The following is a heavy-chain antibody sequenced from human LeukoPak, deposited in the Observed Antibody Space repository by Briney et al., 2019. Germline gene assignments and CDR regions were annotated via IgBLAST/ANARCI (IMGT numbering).Heavy chain of an antibody. CDR3: ATDLGHYYGSGSYFIFDY. D-gene: IGHD3-10*01. Sequence: ASVKVSCKASGYTFTSYYMHWVRQAPGQGLEWMGIINPSGGSTGYAQKFQGRVTMTRDMSTSTVYMELSSLRSEDTAVYYCATDLGHYYGSGSYFIFDYWGQGTLVTISS. CDR2: INPSGGST. CDR1: GYTFTSYY. V-gene: IGHV1-46*01. J-gene: IGHJ4*02.